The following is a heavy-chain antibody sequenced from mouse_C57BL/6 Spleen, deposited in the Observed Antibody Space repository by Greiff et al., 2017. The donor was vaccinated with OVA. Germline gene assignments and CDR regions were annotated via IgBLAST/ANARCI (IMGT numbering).Heavy chain of an antibody. Sequence: VQLQQPGAELVRPGSSVKLSCKASGYTFTSYWMHWVKQRPIQGLEWIGNIDPSDSETHYNQKFKDKATLTVDKSSSTAYMQLSSLTSEDAAVYDCARTGDGSWFAYWGQGTLVTVSA. D-gene: IGHD2-3*01. CDR1: GYTFTSYW. V-gene: IGHV1-52*01. CDR3: ARTGDGSWFAY. CDR2: IDPSDSET. J-gene: IGHJ3*01.